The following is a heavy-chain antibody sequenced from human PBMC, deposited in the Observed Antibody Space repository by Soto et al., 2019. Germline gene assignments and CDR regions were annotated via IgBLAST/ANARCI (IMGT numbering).Heavy chain of an antibody. Sequence: SETLSLTCAVYGGSFSGYYWSWIRQPPGKGLEWIGKINHSGSTNYNPSLKSRVTISVDTSKNQFSLLLSSVTAADTAVYYCAVWTDYDILTGFNDYWGQGTLVTVSS. V-gene: IGHV4-34*01. CDR3: AVWTDYDILTGFNDY. CDR1: GGSFSGYY. D-gene: IGHD3-9*01. CDR2: INHSGST. J-gene: IGHJ4*02.